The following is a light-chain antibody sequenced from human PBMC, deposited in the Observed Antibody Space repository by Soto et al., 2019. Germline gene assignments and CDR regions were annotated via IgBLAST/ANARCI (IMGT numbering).Light chain of an antibody. Sequence: QSALTQPASVSASPVQAITISCTGSSSDVGAYNLVSWYQQHPTKAPKLIIYQDNKRPSGISNRFSGSKSGNTASLTIAGLQAEDEADYYCCSYAGGNTWVFGGGTKLPVL. CDR1: SSDVGAYNL. CDR3: CSYAGGNTWV. CDR2: QDN. V-gene: IGLV2-23*01. J-gene: IGLJ3*02.